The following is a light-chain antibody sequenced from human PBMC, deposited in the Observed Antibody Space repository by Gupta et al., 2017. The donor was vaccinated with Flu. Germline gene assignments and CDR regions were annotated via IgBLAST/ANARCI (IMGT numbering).Light chain of an antibody. V-gene: IGLV1-44*01. CDR2: KNN. CDR1: SYKIGSHT. J-gene: IGLJ3*02. CDR3: AAWDDSLLRV. Sequence: QSVLTQPPSASWPPGQTVTLSCSGSSYKIGSHTVSWYQQLPGTAPKLLIYKNNQRPSGVPDRFSGSKSSTSASLAISGLQSEDEADYYCAAWDDSLLRVFGGGTKVTVL.